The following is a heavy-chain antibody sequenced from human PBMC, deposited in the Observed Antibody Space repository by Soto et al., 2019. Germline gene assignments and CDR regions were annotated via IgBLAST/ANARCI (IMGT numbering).Heavy chain of an antibody. CDR2: VSGDGYAS. D-gene: IGHD3-10*01. CDR1: GFTFSSNA. V-gene: IGHV3-23*01. J-gene: IGHJ4*03. CDR3: AKRHYYGSGSFALAT. Sequence: EVRLLESVGGLVQPGGSLRLSCAGSGFTFSSNAMSWVRQAPGKGLEWVSSVSGDGYASDYADSVKGRFTVSRHNSKNTLYLQMNSLRAEDTAVYYCAKRHYYGSGSFALATWGQGTLVTVSS.